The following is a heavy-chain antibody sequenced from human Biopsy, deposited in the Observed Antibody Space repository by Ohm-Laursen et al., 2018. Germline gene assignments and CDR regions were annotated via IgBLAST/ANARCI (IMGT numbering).Heavy chain of an antibody. Sequence: SLRLSCAAFGFSFNNYGIHWVRQAPGKGLEWVAVIWYDGSNKYSADSVKGRFSISRDNSKNTVYLQMNSLRAADTAVYYCARDRYYGSESYYSHYNMDVWGQGTTVSVSS. J-gene: IGHJ6*02. V-gene: IGHV3-33*08. CDR3: ARDRYYGSESYYSHYNMDV. CDR2: IWYDGSNK. D-gene: IGHD3-10*01. CDR1: GFSFNNYG.